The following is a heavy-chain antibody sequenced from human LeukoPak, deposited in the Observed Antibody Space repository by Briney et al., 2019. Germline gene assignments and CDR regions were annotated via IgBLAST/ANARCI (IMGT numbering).Heavy chain of an antibody. Sequence: SETLSLTCTVSGGSINSYYWSWIRQPPGKGLEWIGYIYYRGSTNYSPSLKSRVTISVDTSKNQFSLKLSSVTAADTAVYYCARLGVRYSTSSWWFDPWGQGTLVTVSS. CDR1: GGSINSYY. V-gene: IGHV4-59*08. D-gene: IGHD6-6*01. CDR3: ARLGVRYSTSSWWFDP. CDR2: IYYRGST. J-gene: IGHJ5*02.